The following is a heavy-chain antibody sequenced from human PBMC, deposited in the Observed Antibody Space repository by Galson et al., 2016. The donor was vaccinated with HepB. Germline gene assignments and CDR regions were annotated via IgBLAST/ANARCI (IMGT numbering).Heavy chain of an antibody. CDR2: IKPSGGNT. Sequence: TFNTYNMHWVRQAPGQGLEWMGIIKPSGGNTIYAQKFQDRITMTRDTSTSTVYMELISLRSEDTAVYYCARELDHSFYVDYWGQGTLLTVSS. D-gene: IGHD1-14*01. CDR1: TFNTYN. J-gene: IGHJ4*02. V-gene: IGHV1-46*02. CDR3: ARELDHSFYVDY.